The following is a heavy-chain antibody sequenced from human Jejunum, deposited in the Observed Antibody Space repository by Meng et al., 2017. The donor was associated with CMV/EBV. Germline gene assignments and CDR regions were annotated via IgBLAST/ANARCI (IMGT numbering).Heavy chain of an antibody. D-gene: IGHD3-10*01. V-gene: IGHV3-66*02. CDR2: ISSDATT. CDR3: ARGVTSDIYVNGSPVYYYGMDV. CDR1: D. Sequence: DMNWGRQAAGVEWVWVSVISSDATTNCTKSVKSRFTITRNDSKSMVYLQMNSLRPEDTAVYYCARGVTSDIYVNGSPVYYYGMDVWGQGTTVTVSS. J-gene: IGHJ6*02.